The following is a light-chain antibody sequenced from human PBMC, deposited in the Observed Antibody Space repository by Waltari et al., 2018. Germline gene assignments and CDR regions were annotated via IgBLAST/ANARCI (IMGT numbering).Light chain of an antibody. Sequence: DIQMTQTPSSLSASVGDRVTITCRASQGITSDLAWYQQRPGETPKLLIYEASSLQSGIPSRFSGSGSGTDFTLTISSLQSEDFATYYCQQYSSTPPTFGQGTKVEIK. CDR1: QGITSD. V-gene: IGKV1-NL1*01. CDR3: QQYSSTPPT. CDR2: EAS. J-gene: IGKJ1*01.